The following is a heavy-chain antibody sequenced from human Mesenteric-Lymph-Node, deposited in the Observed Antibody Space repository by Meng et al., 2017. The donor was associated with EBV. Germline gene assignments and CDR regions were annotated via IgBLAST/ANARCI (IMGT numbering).Heavy chain of an antibody. CDR1: GGSLTSGVYP. Sequence: DSRVLAPSQTLASTSSVVGGSLTSGVYPWTCTLQTPGRGLEWLGYINHTGTTYYNPSLKSRDTMSVDRSTTHFSLWLKSVTAADTAIYYCARAGAYYDVLTGFDYWGQGTLVTVSS. CDR2: INHTGTT. J-gene: IGHJ4*02. D-gene: IGHD3-9*01. CDR3: ARAGAYYDVLTGFDY. V-gene: IGHV4-30-2*01.